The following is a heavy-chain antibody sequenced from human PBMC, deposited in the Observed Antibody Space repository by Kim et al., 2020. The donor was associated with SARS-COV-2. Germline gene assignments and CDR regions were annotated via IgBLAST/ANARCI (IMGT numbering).Heavy chain of an antibody. D-gene: IGHD3-16*01. V-gene: IGHV4-59*01. J-gene: IGHJ6*02. CDR2: T. Sequence: TTYSPSLRGRIPISKNTSKNQFSLKLTSVTAADTAVYYCANMRNYYGMDVWGQGTTVTVSS. CDR3: ANMRNYYGMDV.